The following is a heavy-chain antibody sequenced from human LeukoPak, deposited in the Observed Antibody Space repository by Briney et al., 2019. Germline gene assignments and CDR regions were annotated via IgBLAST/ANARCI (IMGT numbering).Heavy chain of an antibody. J-gene: IGHJ3*02. CDR2: ISWNSGSI. V-gene: IGHV3-9*01. CDR3: ASSLRYFDWYHRDYDAFDI. CDR1: GFTFSSYE. D-gene: IGHD3-9*01. Sequence: AGGSLRLSCAASGFTFSSYEMNWVRQAPGKGLEWVSGISWNSGSIGYADSVKGRFTISRDNAKNSLYLQMNSLRAEDTALYYCASSLRYFDWYHRDYDAFDIWGQGTMVTVSS.